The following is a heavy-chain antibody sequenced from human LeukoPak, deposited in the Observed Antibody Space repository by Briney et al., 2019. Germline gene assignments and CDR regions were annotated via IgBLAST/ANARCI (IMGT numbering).Heavy chain of an antibody. CDR2: IYYSGST. D-gene: IGHD6-19*01. CDR3: ARDRRGWYFDFDY. Sequence: SETLSLTCTVSGGSISSSSYYWGWIRQPPGKGLEWIGSIYYSGSTYYNPSLKSRVTISVDTSKNQFSLKLSSVTAADTAVYYCARDRRGWYFDFDYWGQGTLVTVSS. CDR1: GGSISSSSYY. V-gene: IGHV4-39*07. J-gene: IGHJ4*02.